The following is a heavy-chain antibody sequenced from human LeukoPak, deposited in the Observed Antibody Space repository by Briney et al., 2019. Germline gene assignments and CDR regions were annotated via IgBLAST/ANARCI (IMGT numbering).Heavy chain of an antibody. CDR2: INHSGST. CDR1: GGSFSGYY. CDR3: AREGRTRDAFDI. J-gene: IGHJ3*02. D-gene: IGHD3/OR15-3a*01. V-gene: IGHV4-34*01. Sequence: PSETLSLTCAVYGGSFSGYYWSWIRQPPGKGLEWIGEINHSGSTNYNPSLKSRVTISVDTSKNQFSLKLSSVTAADTAVYFCAREGRTRDAFDIWGQGTMVTVSS.